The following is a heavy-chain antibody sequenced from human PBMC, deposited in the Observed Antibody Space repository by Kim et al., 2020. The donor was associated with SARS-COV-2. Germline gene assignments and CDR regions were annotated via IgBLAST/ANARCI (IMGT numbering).Heavy chain of an antibody. D-gene: IGHD6-6*01. Sequence: ASVKVSCKASGYTFTSYGISWVRQAPGQGLEWMGWISAYNGNTNYAQKLQGRVTMTTDTSTSTAYMELRSLRSDDTAVYYCAREGYSSSWANYGMDVWGQGTTVTVSS. CDR1: GYTFTSYG. J-gene: IGHJ6*02. CDR3: AREGYSSSWANYGMDV. CDR2: ISAYNGNT. V-gene: IGHV1-18*01.